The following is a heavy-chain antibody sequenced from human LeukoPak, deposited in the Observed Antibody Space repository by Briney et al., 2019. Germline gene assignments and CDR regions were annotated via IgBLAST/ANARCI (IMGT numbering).Heavy chain of an antibody. CDR1: GYTFTRYY. Sequence: VASVKVSCKASGYTFTRYYMHWVRQAPGQGLEWMGIINPSGGSTSYAQKFQGRVTMTRDTSTSTVYMELSTLRSDDTALYYCARAGITGTFDYWGQGTLVTVSS. CDR3: ARAGITGTFDY. J-gene: IGHJ4*02. CDR2: INPSGGST. V-gene: IGHV1-46*01. D-gene: IGHD1-14*01.